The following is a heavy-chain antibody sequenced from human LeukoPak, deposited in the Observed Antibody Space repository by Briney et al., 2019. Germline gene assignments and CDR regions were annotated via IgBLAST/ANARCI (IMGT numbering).Heavy chain of an antibody. CDR3: ARDLLHRGYAFDI. Sequence: SETLSLTCTVSGGSISSYYWSWIRQPAGKGLEWIGRIYSSGSTNYNPSLKSRVTISVDPSKNQLSLKLSSVTAADTAVYYCARDLLHRGYAFDIWGQGTMVTVSS. D-gene: IGHD5-12*01. CDR2: IYSSGST. J-gene: IGHJ3*02. CDR1: GGSISSYY. V-gene: IGHV4-4*07.